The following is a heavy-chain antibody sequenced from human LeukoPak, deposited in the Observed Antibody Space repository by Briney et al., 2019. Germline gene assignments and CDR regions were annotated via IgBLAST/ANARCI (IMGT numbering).Heavy chain of an antibody. V-gene: IGHV3-48*01. J-gene: IGHJ3*02. CDR3: ARPFGRAFDI. Sequence: GGSLGPSCAASGFTFSSYSINWVRKAPGKGLEWVSYISSSSSTIYYADSVKGRFTISRDNAKNSLYLQMNSLRAEDTAVYYCARPFGRAFDIWGQGTMVTVSS. CDR1: GFTFSSYS. D-gene: IGHD3-10*01. CDR2: ISSSSSTI.